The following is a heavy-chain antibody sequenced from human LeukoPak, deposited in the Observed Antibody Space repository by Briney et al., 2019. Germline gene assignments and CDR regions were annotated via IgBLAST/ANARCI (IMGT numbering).Heavy chain of an antibody. CDR3: ARQGGITMIVVIITDDAFDI. D-gene: IGHD3-22*01. J-gene: IGHJ3*02. CDR2: IYYSGST. CDR1: GGSISSSSYY. V-gene: IGHV4-39*01. Sequence: SETLSLTCTVSGGSISSSSYYWGWIRQPPGKWLEWIGNIYYSGSTYYNPSLKSRVTISVDTSKNQFSLKLSSVTAADTAVYYCARQGGITMIVVIITDDAFDIWGQGTMVTVSS.